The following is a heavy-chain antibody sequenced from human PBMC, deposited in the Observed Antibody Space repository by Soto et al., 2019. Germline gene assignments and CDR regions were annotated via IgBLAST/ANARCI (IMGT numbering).Heavy chain of an antibody. CDR2: IIPIFDTA. J-gene: IGHJ6*02. CDR3: ASHGITGTWVYYYGMDV. CDR1: GGTFSSYA. Sequence: QVQLVQSGAEVKKPGSSVKVSCKASGGTFSSYAISWVQQAPGQGLEWMGGIIPIFDTADYAQKFQGRVTITADESTSTAYMELSSLRSEDTAVYYCASHGITGTWVYYYGMDVWGQGTTVTVSS. D-gene: IGHD1-7*01. V-gene: IGHV1-69*12.